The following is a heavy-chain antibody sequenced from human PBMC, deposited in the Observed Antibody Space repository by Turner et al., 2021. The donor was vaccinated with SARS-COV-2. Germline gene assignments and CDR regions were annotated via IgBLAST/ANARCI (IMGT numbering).Heavy chain of an antibody. D-gene: IGHD4-17*01. Sequence: QVQLVESGGGVVQPGRSLRLSCAASGFTFSSYGMHWVRQAPGKGLEWVTVIGFDGSNKYYADSVKGRFTISRDNSKNTLYLQMNSLRAEDTALYYCARESLYGDYGGAFDIWGQGTMVTVSS. V-gene: IGHV3-33*01. CDR3: ARESLYGDYGGAFDI. CDR2: IGFDGSNK. CDR1: GFTFSSYG. J-gene: IGHJ3*02.